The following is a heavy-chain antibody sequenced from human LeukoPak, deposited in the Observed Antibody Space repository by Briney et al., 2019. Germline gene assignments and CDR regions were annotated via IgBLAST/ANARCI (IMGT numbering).Heavy chain of an antibody. CDR2: ISSSSSTI. CDR1: GFTFSFYG. Sequence: GRSLRPSCAASGFTFSFYGMHWVRQAPGKGLEWVSFISSSSSTIYYADSVKGRFTISRDNAKNSLYLQMNSLRAEDTAVYYCARDRGGSYSAIDYWGQGTLVTVSS. D-gene: IGHD1-26*01. J-gene: IGHJ4*02. V-gene: IGHV3-48*04. CDR3: ARDRGGSYSAIDY.